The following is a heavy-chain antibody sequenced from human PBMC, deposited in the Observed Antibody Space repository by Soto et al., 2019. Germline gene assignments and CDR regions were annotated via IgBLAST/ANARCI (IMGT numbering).Heavy chain of an antibody. Sequence: QVQLVQSGAEVKKPGSSVNVSCKASGGTFSSYAISWLRQAPGQGPEWMGGVVPILETTIYAQKFLGRMTITADESTTSVFMELRGLTYEDTAVYYRANDGWLDGYSWPILYFAMDVWGPRTTVTVSS. J-gene: IGHJ6*02. CDR3: ANDGWLDGYSWPILYFAMDV. CDR1: GGTFSSYA. V-gene: IGHV1-69*01. D-gene: IGHD4-4*01. CDR2: VVPILETT.